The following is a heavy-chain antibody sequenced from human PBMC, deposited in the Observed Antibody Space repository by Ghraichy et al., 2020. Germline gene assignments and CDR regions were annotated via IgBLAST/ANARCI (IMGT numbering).Heavy chain of an antibody. J-gene: IGHJ4*02. V-gene: IGHV3-33*01. CDR3: ARDVGLPWGPFDY. CDR1: GFTFSSYG. Sequence: GGSLRLSCAASGFTFSSYGMHWVRQAPGKGLEWVAVIWYDGSNKYYADSVKGRFTISRDNSKNTLYLQMNSLRAEDTAVYYCARDVGLPWGPFDYWGQGTLVTVSS. CDR2: IWYDGSNK. D-gene: IGHD7-27*01.